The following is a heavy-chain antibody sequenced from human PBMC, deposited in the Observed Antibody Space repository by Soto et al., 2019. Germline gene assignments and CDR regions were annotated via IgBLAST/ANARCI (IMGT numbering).Heavy chain of an antibody. Sequence: QVQLVQSGAEVKKPGASVKVSCKASRYTFTSYGISWVRQAPGQGLEWMGWINAYNGHTHYAQKRQGRVTRTTETSTSTAYRELRSLRSDDTAVYYCARENRNFDYGGQGTLVTVSS. V-gene: IGHV1-18*01. CDR1: RYTFTSYG. J-gene: IGHJ4*02. CDR2: INAYNGHT. CDR3: ARENRNFDY.